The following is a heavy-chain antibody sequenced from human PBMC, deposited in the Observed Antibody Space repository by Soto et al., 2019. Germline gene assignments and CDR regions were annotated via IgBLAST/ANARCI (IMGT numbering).Heavy chain of an antibody. J-gene: IGHJ4*02. CDR1: GFTVSSNY. V-gene: IGHV3-66*01. CDR3: ATRLLELLLYRPGGHVDY. D-gene: IGHD3-3*01. CDR2: IYSGGST. Sequence: GGSLRLSCAASGFTVSSNYMSWVRQAPGKGLEWVSVIYSGGSTYYADSVKGRFTISRDNSKNTLYLQMNSLRAEDKAVYYCATRLLELLLYRPGGHVDYWGQGTLVTVSS.